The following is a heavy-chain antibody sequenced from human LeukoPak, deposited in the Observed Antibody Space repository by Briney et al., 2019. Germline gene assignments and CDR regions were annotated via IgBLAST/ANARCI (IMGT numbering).Heavy chain of an antibody. Sequence: SETLSLTCTVSGGSVSSYYWNWVRQPPGKGLEWIGYIYYSGSTNYNPSLKSRVTISVDTSKNEFSLKLTSVTAADTAVHYCARASGGAYDAFDMWGQGTMVIVSP. D-gene: IGHD1-14*01. CDR3: ARASGGAYDAFDM. CDR2: IYYSGST. CDR1: GGSVSSYY. V-gene: IGHV4-59*02. J-gene: IGHJ3*02.